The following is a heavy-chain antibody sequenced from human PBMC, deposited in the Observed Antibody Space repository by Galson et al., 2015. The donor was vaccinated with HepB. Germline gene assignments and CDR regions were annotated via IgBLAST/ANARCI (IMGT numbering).Heavy chain of an antibody. J-gene: IGHJ3*01. CDR1: GFTFSAYA. CDR3: AREVGDGFDV. D-gene: IGHD3-16*01. CDR2: IGTDNRS. Sequence: SLRLSCAGSGFTFSAYAMDWVRQTPGKGLEWVSSIGTDNRSFYADSVKGRFTTSRDDAKNSLSLQMNSLRADDTALFYCAREVGDGFDVWGQGTMVTVSS. V-gene: IGHV3-69-1*01.